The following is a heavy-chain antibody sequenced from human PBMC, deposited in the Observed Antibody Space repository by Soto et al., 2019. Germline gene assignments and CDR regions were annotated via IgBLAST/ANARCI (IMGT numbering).Heavy chain of an antibody. CDR1: GLSCSCYG. CDR3: ARRGLYYYGSGSYYNGYNWFDP. Sequence: SVTLSLTGAVYGLSCSCYGLSWIRQHPGKGLEWVGEINHSGSTNYNPSLKSRVTISVDTSKNQFSLKLSSVTAADTAVYYCARRGLYYYGSGSYYNGYNWFDPWGQGTLVTVPQ. V-gene: IGHV4-34*01. D-gene: IGHD3-10*01. CDR2: INHSGST. J-gene: IGHJ5*02.